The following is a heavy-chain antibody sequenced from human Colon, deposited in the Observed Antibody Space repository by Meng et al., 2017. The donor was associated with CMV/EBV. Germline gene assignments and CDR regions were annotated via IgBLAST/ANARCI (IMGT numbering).Heavy chain of an antibody. D-gene: IGHD2-2*01. J-gene: IGHJ4*02. CDR2: ISSSSSYI. CDR1: GFTFSSYS. V-gene: IGHV3-21*01. CDR3: AREYCSSTSCYYYGSGKGDY. Sequence: GGSLRLSCAASGFTFSSYSMNWVRQAPGKGLEWVSSISSSSSYIYYADSVKGRFTIFRDNAKNSLYLQMNSLRAEDTAVYYCAREYCSSTSCYYYGSGKGDYWGQGTLVTVSS.